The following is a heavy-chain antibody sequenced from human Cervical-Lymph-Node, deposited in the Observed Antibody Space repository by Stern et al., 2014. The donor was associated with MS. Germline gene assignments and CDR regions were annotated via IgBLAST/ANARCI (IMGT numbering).Heavy chain of an antibody. CDR3: ARDGEYSSTWYIVGY. CDR2: IYSGGTT. V-gene: IGHV4-61*02. CDR1: GGSISSGSHY. J-gene: IGHJ4*02. D-gene: IGHD6-13*01. Sequence: QLQLQESGPGLVKPSQTLSLTCSVSGGSISSGSHYWSWIRQPAGQGLEWIGRIYSGGTTKYTPSLKSRVTMSLDTSKNEFPLTLSAVTAADTAVYYCARDGEYSSTWYIVGYWGQGTLVTVSS.